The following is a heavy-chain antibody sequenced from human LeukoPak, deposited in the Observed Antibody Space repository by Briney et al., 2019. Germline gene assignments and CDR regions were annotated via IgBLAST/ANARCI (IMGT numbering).Heavy chain of an antibody. CDR1: GFTFRSYL. J-gene: IGHJ4*02. Sequence: GGSLRLSCAASGFTFRSYLVSWVPQAPGKGLEWVSAISGSGGSTYYADSVKGRFTISRDNSKNTLYLQMTSLRAEDTAVYYCAKNYDSSGYYYGPGGYFDYWGQGTLVTVSS. CDR3: AKNYDSSGYYYGPGGYFDY. CDR2: ISGSGGST. V-gene: IGHV3-23*01. D-gene: IGHD3-22*01.